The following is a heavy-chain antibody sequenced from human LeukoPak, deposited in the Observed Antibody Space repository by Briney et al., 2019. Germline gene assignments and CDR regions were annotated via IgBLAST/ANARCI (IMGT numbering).Heavy chain of an antibody. CDR3: ARSGFGDSSGIFDY. J-gene: IGHJ4*02. CDR2: INHSGST. V-gene: IGHV4-34*01. Sequence: PSETLSLTCAVYGGSFSGYYWSWIRQPPGKGLEWIGEINHSGSTNYNPSLKSRVTISVDTSKNQFSLKLSSVTAADTAVYYCARSGFGDSSGIFDYWGQGTLVTVSS. CDR1: GGSFSGYY. D-gene: IGHD3-22*01.